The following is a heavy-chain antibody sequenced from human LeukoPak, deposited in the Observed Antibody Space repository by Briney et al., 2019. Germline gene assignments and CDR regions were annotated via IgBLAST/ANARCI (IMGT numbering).Heavy chain of an antibody. D-gene: IGHD3-16*01. J-gene: IGHJ5*02. CDR1: GDSVSSNSAT. CDR2: TYYRSMWYY. CDR3: ARVRGQGVNWFDP. V-gene: IGHV6-1*01. Sequence: SQTLSLTCAISGDSVSSNSATWNWIRQSPSRGLEWLGRTYYRSMWYYDYAVSLKGRITFNPDTSKNQSSLQLNSVTPEDTAVYYCARVRGQGVNWFDPWGQGTLVTVSS.